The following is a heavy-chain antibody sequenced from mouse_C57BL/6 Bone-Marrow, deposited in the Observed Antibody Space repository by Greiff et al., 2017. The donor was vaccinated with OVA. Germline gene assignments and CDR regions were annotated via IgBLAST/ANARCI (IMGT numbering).Heavy chain of an antibody. D-gene: IGHD2-10*02. V-gene: IGHV5-6*01. CDR3: AMYGNYAFDY. Sequence: EVKLMESGGDLVKPGGSLKLSCAASGFTFSSYGMSWVRQTPDKRLEWVATISSGGSYTYYPDSVKGRFTISRDNAKNTLYLQMSSLKSEDTAMYYCAMYGNYAFDYWGQGTTLTVSS. CDR1: GFTFSSYG. J-gene: IGHJ2*01. CDR2: ISSGGSYT.